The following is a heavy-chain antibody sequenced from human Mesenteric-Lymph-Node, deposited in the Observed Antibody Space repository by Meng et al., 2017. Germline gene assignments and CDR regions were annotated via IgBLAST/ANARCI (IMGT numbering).Heavy chain of an antibody. CDR2: VDWNSGTI. V-gene: IGHV3-9*01. CDR1: GFKFDEYA. Sequence: SLKISCAASGFKFDEYAMHWVRQVPGRGLEWVSRVDWNSGTIDYADSVKGRFTISRDNSKNTLYLQMNSLRAEDTAVYYCARAELITMIVRAEAFDIWGQGTMVTVSS. J-gene: IGHJ3*02. D-gene: IGHD3-22*01. CDR3: ARAELITMIVRAEAFDI.